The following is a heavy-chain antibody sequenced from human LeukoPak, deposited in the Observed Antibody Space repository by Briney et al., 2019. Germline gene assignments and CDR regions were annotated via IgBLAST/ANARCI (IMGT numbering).Heavy chain of an antibody. CDR1: GYTLTELS. D-gene: IGHD3-22*01. Sequence: ASVKVSCKVSGYTLTELSMHWVRQAPGKGLEWMGGFDPEDGETIYSQKFQGRVTMTEDTFTDTAYIELSSLRSEDTAVYYCARAQSSGSYYPLDYWGQGTLVTVSS. CDR3: ARAQSSGSYYPLDY. V-gene: IGHV1-24*01. J-gene: IGHJ4*02. CDR2: FDPEDGET.